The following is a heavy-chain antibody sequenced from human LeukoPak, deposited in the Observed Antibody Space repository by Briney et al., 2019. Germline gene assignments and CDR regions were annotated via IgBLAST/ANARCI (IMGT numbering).Heavy chain of an antibody. J-gene: IGHJ5*02. CDR1: GFTFDDYA. CDR2: ISWNSGST. V-gene: IGHV3-9*01. D-gene: IGHD3/OR15-3a*01. CDR3: VRGNFGPAQWFDP. Sequence: GGSLRLSCAASGFTFDDYAMHWVRQVPGKGLEWVSGISWNSGSTGYAGSVKGRFTMSRDSTKNSLYLQMNSLTPDGTALYYCVRGNFGPAQWFDPWGQGTLVTVSS.